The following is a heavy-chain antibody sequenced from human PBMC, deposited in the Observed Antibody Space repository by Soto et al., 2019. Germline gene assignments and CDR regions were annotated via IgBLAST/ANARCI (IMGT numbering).Heavy chain of an antibody. CDR1: GGSISSGDYY. V-gene: IGHV4-30-4*01. J-gene: IGHJ6*02. D-gene: IGHD3-10*01. CDR3: ARDSVTMVRGVIHYYYGMDV. Sequence: PSETLSLTCTVSGGSISSGDYYWSWIRQPPGKGLEWIGYIYYSGSTYYNPSLKSRVTISVDTSKNQFSLKLSSVTAADTAVYYCARDSVTMVRGVIHYYYGMDVWGQGTTVTVSS. CDR2: IYYSGST.